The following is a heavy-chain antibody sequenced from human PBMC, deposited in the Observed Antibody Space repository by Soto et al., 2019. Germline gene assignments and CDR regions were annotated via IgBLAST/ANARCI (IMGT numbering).Heavy chain of an antibody. Sequence: QVQLQESGPGLVKPSGTLSLTCADSGGSISSSNWWSWVRQPPGKGLEWIGEIYHSGSTNYNPSLKIRVTISVDKSKHQFSLKLSSVTAADTAVYYRARGARFWNWFEPWGQGTLVTVSA. CDR1: GGSISSSNW. CDR3: ARGARFWNWFEP. J-gene: IGHJ5*02. V-gene: IGHV4-4*02. D-gene: IGHD3-10*01. CDR2: IYHSGST.